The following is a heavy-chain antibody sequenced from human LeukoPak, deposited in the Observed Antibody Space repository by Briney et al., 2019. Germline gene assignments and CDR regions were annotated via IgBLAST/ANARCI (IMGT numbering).Heavy chain of an antibody. Sequence: PSETLSLTCAVYGGSFSGYYWSWIRQPPGKGLEWIGEINHSGSTNYNPSLKIRVAISVDTSKNQFSLKLSSVTAADTAVYYCARDGVHYQLPGNYYYYYGMDVWGKGTTVTVSS. J-gene: IGHJ6*04. CDR2: INHSGST. D-gene: IGHD2-2*01. V-gene: IGHV4-34*01. CDR3: ARDGVHYQLPGNYYYYYGMDV. CDR1: GGSFSGYY.